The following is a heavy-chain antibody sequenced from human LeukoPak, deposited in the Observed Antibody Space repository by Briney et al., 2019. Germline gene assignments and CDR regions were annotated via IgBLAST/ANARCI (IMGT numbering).Heavy chain of an antibody. CDR3: ARDRGGSYCDY. CDR1: GFTFSSYA. J-gene: IGHJ4*02. Sequence: PGGSLRLSCAASGFTFSSYAMSWVRQAPGKGLEWVSSISSSSYIYYADSVKGRFTISRDNAKNSLYLQMNSLRAEDTAVYYCARDRGGSYCDYWGQGTLVTVSS. V-gene: IGHV3-21*01. D-gene: IGHD3-16*01. CDR2: ISSSSYI.